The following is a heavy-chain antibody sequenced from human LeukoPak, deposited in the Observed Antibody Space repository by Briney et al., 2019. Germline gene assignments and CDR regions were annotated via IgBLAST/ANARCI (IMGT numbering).Heavy chain of an antibody. V-gene: IGHV1-69*13. Sequence: ASVKVSCKASGGTFSSYAISWVRQAPGQGLEWMGGIIPIFGTANYAQKFQGRVTITADEYTSTAYMELSSLRSEDTAVYYCARAPYYDILTNYYYYGMDVWGKGTTVTVSS. J-gene: IGHJ6*04. CDR2: IIPIFGTA. CDR1: GGTFSSYA. D-gene: IGHD3-9*01. CDR3: ARAPYYDILTNYYYYGMDV.